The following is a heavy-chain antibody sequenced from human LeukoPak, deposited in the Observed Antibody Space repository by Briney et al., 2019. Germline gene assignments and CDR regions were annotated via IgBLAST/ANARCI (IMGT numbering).Heavy chain of an antibody. CDR3: ARASRSSCDY. D-gene: IGHD6-13*01. CDR2: IKEDGSGK. J-gene: IGHJ4*02. Sequence: GGSLRLSCAASGFTFSSYWMTWVHQAPGKGLEWVANIKEDGSGKYYVDSVKGRFTISRDNAKNSLYLQLNSLRAEDTAVYYCARASRSSCDYWGQGTLVTVSS. V-gene: IGHV3-7*04. CDR1: GFTFSSYW.